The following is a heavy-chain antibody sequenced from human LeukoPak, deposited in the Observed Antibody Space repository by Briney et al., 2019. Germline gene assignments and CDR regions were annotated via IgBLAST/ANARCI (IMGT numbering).Heavy chain of an antibody. CDR1: GGSISSGSYY. Sequence: SETLSLTCTVSGGSISSGSYYWSWIRQPAGKGLEWIGRIYTSGSTNYNPSLMSRVTISVDTSKNQFSLKLSSVTAADTAVYYCAKNPRLLDWFDPWGQGTLVTVSS. V-gene: IGHV4-61*02. J-gene: IGHJ5*02. CDR3: AKNPRLLDWFDP. D-gene: IGHD3-22*01. CDR2: IYTSGST.